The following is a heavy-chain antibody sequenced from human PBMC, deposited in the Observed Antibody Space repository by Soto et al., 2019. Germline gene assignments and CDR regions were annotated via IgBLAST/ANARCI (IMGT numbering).Heavy chain of an antibody. CDR1: GYTFTGYY. V-gene: IGHV1-2*02. CDR2: INPNSGGT. D-gene: IGHD2-8*01. J-gene: IGHJ6*04. CDR3: ARENGPQYPAYYCGRDV. Sequence: ASVKVSCKASGYTFTGYYMHWVRQAPGQGLEWMGWINPNSGGTNYAQKLQGRVTMTTDTSTSTAYMELRSLRSDDTAVYYCARENGPQYPAYYCGRDVGGKGTRVTVPS.